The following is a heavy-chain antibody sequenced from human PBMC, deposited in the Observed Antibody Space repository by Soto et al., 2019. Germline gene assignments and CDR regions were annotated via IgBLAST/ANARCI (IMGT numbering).Heavy chain of an antibody. Sequence: ASVKVSCKASGYTFTSYDINWVRQATGQGLEWMGWMNPNSGNTGYAQKFQGRVTMTRNTSISTAYMELSSLRSEDTAVYYCARGTEPAAMYYYYYMDVWGKGTTVTVSS. CDR3: ARGTEPAAMYYYYYMDV. D-gene: IGHD2-2*01. V-gene: IGHV1-8*01. J-gene: IGHJ6*03. CDR2: MNPNSGNT. CDR1: GYTFTSYD.